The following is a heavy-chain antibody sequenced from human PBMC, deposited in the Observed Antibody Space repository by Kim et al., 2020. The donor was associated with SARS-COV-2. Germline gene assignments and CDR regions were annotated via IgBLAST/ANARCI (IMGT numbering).Heavy chain of an antibody. D-gene: IGHD5-12*01. CDR1: GFTFSSYE. Sequence: GGSLRLSCAASGFTFSSYEMNWVRQAPGKGLEWVSYISSSGSTIYYADSVKGRFTISRDNAKNSLYLQMNSLRAEDTAVYYCARDTHRGGYDYVYYYGMVVWGQGTTVTVSS. CDR3: ARDTHRGGYDYVYYYGMVV. V-gene: IGHV3-48*03. CDR2: ISSSGSTI. J-gene: IGHJ6*02.